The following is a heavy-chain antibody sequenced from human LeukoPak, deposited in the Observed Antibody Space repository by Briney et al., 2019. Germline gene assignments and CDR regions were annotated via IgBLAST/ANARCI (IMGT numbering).Heavy chain of an antibody. CDR1: GGSISSGDYY. D-gene: IGHD2-8*01. Sequence: SEILSLTCTVSGGSISSGDYYWSWIRQPPGKGLEWIGYIYYSGSTYYNPSLKSRVTISVDTSKNQFSLKLSSVTAADTAVYYCARDQLYCTNGVCETQTDAFDIWGQGTMVTVSS. CDR2: IYYSGST. J-gene: IGHJ3*02. CDR3: ARDQLYCTNGVCETQTDAFDI. V-gene: IGHV4-30-4*08.